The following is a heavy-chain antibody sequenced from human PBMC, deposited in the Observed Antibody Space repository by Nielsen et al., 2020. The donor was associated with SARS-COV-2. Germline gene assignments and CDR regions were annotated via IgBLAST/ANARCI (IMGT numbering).Heavy chain of an antibody. V-gene: IGHV1-18*01. CDR1: GGTFSSYA. CDR3: ARDLVATILDYYYGMDV. D-gene: IGHD5-12*01. CDR2: ISAYNGNT. J-gene: IGHJ6*02. Sequence: ASVKVSCKASGGTFSSYAISWVRQAPGQGLEWMGWISAYNGNTNYAQKLQGRVTMTTDTSTSTAYMELRSLRSDDTAVYYCARDLVATILDYYYGMDVWGQGTTVTVSS.